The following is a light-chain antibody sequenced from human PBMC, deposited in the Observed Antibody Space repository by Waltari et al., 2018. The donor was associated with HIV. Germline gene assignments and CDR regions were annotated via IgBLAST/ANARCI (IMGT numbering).Light chain of an antibody. Sequence: QSALTQPASVSGSPGQSITISCTGTSSDIGAYAYVSWYRQHPDKAPQLLIYDVFYRPSGVSHRFSGSKSGNTASLTISGLQAEDEAVYSCSSYTTTNTIIFGGGTKLTVL. V-gene: IGLV2-14*03. CDR2: DVF. J-gene: IGLJ2*01. CDR3: SSYTTTNTII. CDR1: SSDIGAYAY.